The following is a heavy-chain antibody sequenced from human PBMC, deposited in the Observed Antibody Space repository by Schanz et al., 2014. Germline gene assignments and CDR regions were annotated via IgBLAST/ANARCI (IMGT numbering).Heavy chain of an antibody. CDR2: MNESHSTI. CDR1: GFTFGDYA. V-gene: IGHV3-23*01. J-gene: IGHJ4*02. Sequence: EVQLLESGGGLVQPGGSLRLSCAASGFTFGDYAMTWVRQAPGKGLEWVSAMNESHSTIYYADSVRGRFTISRDNAENTLFLQMNSLRAEDTAVYYCAKVRYSSGWRGDYFDEWGQGTLVTVAS. D-gene: IGHD6-25*01. CDR3: AKVRYSSGWRGDYFDE.